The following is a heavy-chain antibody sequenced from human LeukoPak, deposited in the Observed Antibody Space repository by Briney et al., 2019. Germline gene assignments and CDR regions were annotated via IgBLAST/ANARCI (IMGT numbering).Heavy chain of an antibody. J-gene: IGHJ4*02. Sequence: ASVKVSCKASGYTFTSYDINWVRQATGQGLEWMGWINPNSGGTNYAQKFQGRVTMTRDTSISTAYMELSRLRSDDTAVYYCARVGTVTTDYFDYWGQGTLVTVSS. V-gene: IGHV1-2*02. CDR1: GYTFTSYD. CDR3: ARVGTVTTDYFDY. D-gene: IGHD4-17*01. CDR2: INPNSGGT.